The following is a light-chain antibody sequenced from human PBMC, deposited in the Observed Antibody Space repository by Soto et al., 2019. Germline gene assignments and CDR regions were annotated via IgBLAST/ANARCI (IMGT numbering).Light chain of an antibody. CDR1: QSVSSH. Sequence: EIVLTQSPATLSLSPGERAALSCRASQSVSSHLAWYQQKPGQAPRLLIYDASNRATGIPARFSGSGSGTDFTLIISSLEPEDLAVYYCQQLSNWPLTFGGGTKLEIK. CDR2: DAS. J-gene: IGKJ4*01. CDR3: QQLSNWPLT. V-gene: IGKV3-11*01.